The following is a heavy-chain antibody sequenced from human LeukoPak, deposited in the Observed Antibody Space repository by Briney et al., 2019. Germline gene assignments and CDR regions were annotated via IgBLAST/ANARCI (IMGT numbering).Heavy chain of an antibody. J-gene: IGHJ4*02. Sequence: PSETLSLTCTVSGGSISSSSYYWGWIRQPPGKGLEWIGSIYYSGSTYYNPSLKSRVTISVDTSKNQFSLKLSSVTAADTAVYYCARGSRYDYVWGSYREHNFDYGGQGTLVTVSS. CDR3: ARGSRYDYVWGSYREHNFDY. CDR2: IYYSGST. D-gene: IGHD3-16*02. V-gene: IGHV4-39*01. CDR1: GGSISSSSYY.